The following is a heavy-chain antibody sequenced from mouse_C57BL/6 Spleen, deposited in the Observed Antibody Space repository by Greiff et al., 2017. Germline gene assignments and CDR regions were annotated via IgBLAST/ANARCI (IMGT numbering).Heavy chain of an antibody. CDR1: GFTFSNYW. CDR2: IRLKSDNYAT. J-gene: IGHJ4*01. Sequence: EVQVVESGGGLVQPGGSMKLSCVASGFTFSNYWMNWVSQSPEKGLEWVAQIRLKSDNYATHYAESVNGRFTISRDDSKSSVYLQMNNSRAEDTGIYYCTEYGSSYDYAMDYWGQGTSVTVSS. V-gene: IGHV6-3*01. D-gene: IGHD1-1*01. CDR3: TEYGSSYDYAMDY.